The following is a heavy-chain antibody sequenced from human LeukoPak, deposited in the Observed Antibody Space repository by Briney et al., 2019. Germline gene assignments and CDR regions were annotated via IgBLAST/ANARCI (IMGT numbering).Heavy chain of an antibody. V-gene: IGHV3-11*01. CDR3: ARVERYYYGSGSYTLGY. CDR1: GFTFSDYY. D-gene: IGHD3-10*01. Sequence: GGSLRLSCAASGFTFSDYYMSWIHQAPGKGLEWVSYISSSGSTIYYADSVKGRFTISRDNAKNSLYLQMNSLRAEDTAVYYCARVERYYYGSGSYTLGYWGQGTLVTVSS. CDR2: ISSSGSTI. J-gene: IGHJ4*02.